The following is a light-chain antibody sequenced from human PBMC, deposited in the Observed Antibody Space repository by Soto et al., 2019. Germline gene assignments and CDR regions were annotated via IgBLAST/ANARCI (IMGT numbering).Light chain of an antibody. CDR2: DSS. V-gene: IGKV3-15*01. CDR3: QQYNNWPPGRT. Sequence: IVLTHSPATLSWSPGEIATLSCRAIQSVSSFLAWFQQKPGQAPSLLIYDSSTRATGIPARFSGSGSGTEFTLTISSLQSEDFAVYYCQQYNNWPPGRTFGQGTKVDIK. J-gene: IGKJ1*01. CDR1: QSVSSF.